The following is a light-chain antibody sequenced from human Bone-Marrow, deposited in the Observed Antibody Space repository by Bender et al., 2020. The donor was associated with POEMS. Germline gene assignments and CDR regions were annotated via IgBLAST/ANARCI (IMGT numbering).Light chain of an antibody. CDR3: LLYYSGWV. V-gene: IGLV7-43*01. CDR1: TGAVTSGYF. J-gene: IGLJ3*02. Sequence: QTVVTQEPSLTVSPGGTVTLTCASNTGAVTSGYFTNWFQQKPGQAPRALIYSTNNKYPWTPARFSGSLSGGKAALTLSGVQPEDEADYYCLLYYSGWVFGGGTKVTVL. CDR2: STN.